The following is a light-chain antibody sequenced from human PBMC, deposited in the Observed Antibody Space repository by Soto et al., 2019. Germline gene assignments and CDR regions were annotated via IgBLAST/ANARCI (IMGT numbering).Light chain of an antibody. CDR3: QQGKSFPLT. V-gene: IGKV1-12*01. CDR1: QGISNW. Sequence: DIQMTQSPSSVSASVGDRVTITCRASQGISNWLAWYQQKPGEAPRLLIYTASSLQGGVPSRFSDSGSGTDFTLTFISLQPEEFATYYFQQGKSFPLTFGGGTKVDIK. J-gene: IGKJ4*01. CDR2: TAS.